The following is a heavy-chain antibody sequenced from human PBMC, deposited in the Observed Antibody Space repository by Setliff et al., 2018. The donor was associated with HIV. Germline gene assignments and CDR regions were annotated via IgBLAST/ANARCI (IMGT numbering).Heavy chain of an antibody. CDR3: ARDRRAGVYYYTDV. CDR2: INPDNGHT. D-gene: IGHD7-27*01. CDR1: GYIFTGYY. J-gene: IGHJ6*03. Sequence: ASVKVSCKASGYIFTGYYMHWVRRAPGQGFEWMGWINPDNGHTQYGQKFQGRLTLTRDTSIRTAYMELSRLTFDDTAMYYCARDRRAGVYYYTDVWGTGTTVTV. V-gene: IGHV1-2*02.